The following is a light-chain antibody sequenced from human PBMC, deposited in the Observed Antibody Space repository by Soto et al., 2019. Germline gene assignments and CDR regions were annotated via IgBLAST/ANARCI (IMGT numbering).Light chain of an antibody. CDR3: CSYAGDYTYV. J-gene: IGLJ1*01. CDR1: TSDVGGYNY. CDR2: DVT. Sequence: QSALTQPASVSGSPGQSITISCTGTTSDVGGYNYVSWYQQHPGKAPKLMIYDVTKRPSGVPDRFSASKSGNTASLTISGLQADDEADYYCCSYAGDYTYVFGHGTKLTVL. V-gene: IGLV2-11*01.